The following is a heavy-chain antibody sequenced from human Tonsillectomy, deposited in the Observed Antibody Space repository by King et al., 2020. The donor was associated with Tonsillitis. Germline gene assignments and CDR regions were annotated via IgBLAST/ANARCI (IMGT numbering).Heavy chain of an antibody. Sequence: VQLVESGAEVKKPGASVKISCKASGYSFTSYYMHWVRQAPGQGLEWMGIINPRTGSTNYAQRFQGKFTMTRDMSTSTVYMELSSLRSEDTAVYYCARPLLPAAIVGGFDFWGQGTLVTVSS. V-gene: IGHV1-46*03. CDR2: INPRTGST. D-gene: IGHD2-2*01. CDR1: GYSFTSYY. J-gene: IGHJ4*02. CDR3: ARPLLPAAIVGGFDF.